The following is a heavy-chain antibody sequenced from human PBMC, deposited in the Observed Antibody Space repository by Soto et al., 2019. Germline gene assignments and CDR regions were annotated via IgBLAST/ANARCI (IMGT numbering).Heavy chain of an antibody. CDR1: GGTFSSYA. CDR3: ARDWLLSSPYYYHGMDV. Sequence: QVQLVQSGAEVKKPGSSVKVSCKASGGTFSSYAISWVRQAPGQGLEWMGGIIPIFGTANYAQKFQGRVTIPADESTSTAYMELSSLRSVDTAVYYCARDWLLSSPYYYHGMDVWGQGTTVTVSS. V-gene: IGHV1-69*01. CDR2: IIPIFGTA. J-gene: IGHJ6*02. D-gene: IGHD2-2*01.